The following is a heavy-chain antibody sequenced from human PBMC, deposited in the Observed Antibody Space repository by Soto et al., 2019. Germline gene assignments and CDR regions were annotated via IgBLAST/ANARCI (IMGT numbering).Heavy chain of an antibody. CDR2: IYYNGST. CDR3: ARYRISGSWSKLDY. V-gene: IGHV4-31*03. D-gene: IGHD6-13*01. CDR1: GLTISSASYY. Sequence: QVLLQESGPGLMKPSQTLSLTCTVSGLTISSASYYWSWIRQHPGKGLEWVGNIYYNGSTYYSPSLKSRVTLWLDPSKNQFSLRRASVTAADTAVYYCARYRISGSWSKLDYWGQGTRVTVSS. J-gene: IGHJ4*02.